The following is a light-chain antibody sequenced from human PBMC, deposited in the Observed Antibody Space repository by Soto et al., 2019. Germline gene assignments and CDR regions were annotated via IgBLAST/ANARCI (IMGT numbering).Light chain of an antibody. CDR1: QSVTSN. Sequence: IVMTQSPATPSVSPGERAPLSCRASQSVTSNLAWYQQKPGRAPRLLIYGASTRATGIPARFSGSGSGTEFTLTISNLQSEDFALYYCQHYFNWPYTFGQGTRLEIK. V-gene: IGKV3-15*01. J-gene: IGKJ5*01. CDR2: GAS. CDR3: QHYFNWPYT.